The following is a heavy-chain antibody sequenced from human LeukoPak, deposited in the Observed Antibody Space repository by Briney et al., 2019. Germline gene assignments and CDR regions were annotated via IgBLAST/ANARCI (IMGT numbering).Heavy chain of an antibody. CDR2: ISGSGGST. Sequence: PGGPLRLSCAASGFTFSSYAMSWVRQAPGKGLEWVSAISGSGGSTYYADSVKGRFTISRDNSKNTLYLQMNSLRAEDTAVYYCAKDVPRYCSGGSCYSPAFDIWGQGTMVTVSS. CDR3: AKDVPRYCSGGSCYSPAFDI. J-gene: IGHJ3*02. V-gene: IGHV3-23*01. D-gene: IGHD2-15*01. CDR1: GFTFSSYA.